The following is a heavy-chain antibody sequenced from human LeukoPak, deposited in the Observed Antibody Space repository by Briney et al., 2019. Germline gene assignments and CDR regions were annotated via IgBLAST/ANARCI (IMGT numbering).Heavy chain of an antibody. CDR1: RGSFSNYY. CDR3: ASLVGYCSGSNCYLSDY. V-gene: IGHV4-34*01. J-gene: IGHJ4*02. Sequence: ASETLSLTCAVYRGSFSNYYWSWIRQSPGKGLEWIGEISHSGISKYNPSLKSRLTISADTSKNQFSLRLSSVTAADTAVYYCASLVGYCSGSNCYLSDYWGQGTQVTVSS. CDR2: ISHSGIS. D-gene: IGHD2-2*01.